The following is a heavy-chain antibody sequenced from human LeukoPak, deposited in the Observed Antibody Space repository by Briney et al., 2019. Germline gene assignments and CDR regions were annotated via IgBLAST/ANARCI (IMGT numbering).Heavy chain of an antibody. D-gene: IGHD4-17*01. Sequence: GGSLGLSCAASGFTFSNAWMSWVRQAPGKGLEWVGRIKSKTDGGATDYAAPVKGRFSISRDDSRNTLSLQMNSLKTEDTAVYYCIASLYTVTTLEPNYWGQGTLVTVSS. V-gene: IGHV3-15*01. CDR3: IASLYTVTTLEPNY. CDR1: GFTFSNAW. CDR2: IKSKTDGGAT. J-gene: IGHJ4*02.